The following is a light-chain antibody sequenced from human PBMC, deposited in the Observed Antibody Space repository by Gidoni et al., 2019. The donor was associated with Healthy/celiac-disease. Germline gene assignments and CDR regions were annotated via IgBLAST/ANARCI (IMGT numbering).Light chain of an antibody. Sequence: DIQMTQSPSSLSASVGDRVTITCRASQSISSYLKWYQQKPGKAPKLLIYAASRLPSGVPSRFSGSGSGTDFTLTISSLPPEDFATYYCQQRYSTTWTFGQGTKVEIK. CDR1: QSISSY. CDR3: QQRYSTTWT. V-gene: IGKV1-39*01. CDR2: AAS. J-gene: IGKJ1*01.